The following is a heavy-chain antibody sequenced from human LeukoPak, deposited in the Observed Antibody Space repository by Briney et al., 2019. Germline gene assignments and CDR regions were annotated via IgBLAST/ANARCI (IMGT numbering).Heavy chain of an antibody. Sequence: GASVKVSCKRSGYTFTDYFVHWVRQAPGQGLEWMGWINPNSGGTNYAQKFQGRVTMTRDPSITTAYMELSGLTSDDTAVFYCARVVPDAKRLFYMDVWGKGTTVTVSS. J-gene: IGHJ6*03. V-gene: IGHV1-2*02. CDR2: INPNSGGT. CDR1: GYTFTDYF. CDR3: ARVVPDAKRLFYMDV. D-gene: IGHD2-2*01.